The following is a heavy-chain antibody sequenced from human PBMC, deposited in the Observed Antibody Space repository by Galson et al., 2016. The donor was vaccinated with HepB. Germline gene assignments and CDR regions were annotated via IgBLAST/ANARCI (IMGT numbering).Heavy chain of an antibody. CDR2: IRQDGGET. Sequence: SLRLSCAASGFALSSYWMSWVRQAPGKGLEWVANIRQDGGETYYVDSVKGRFTISRDNAKNSLSLQMNSLRVEDTAVFYCARSLGWYFDVWGRGTLVTVSS. CDR1: GFALSSYW. D-gene: IGHD6-6*01. CDR3: ARSLGWYFDV. J-gene: IGHJ2*01. V-gene: IGHV3-7*01.